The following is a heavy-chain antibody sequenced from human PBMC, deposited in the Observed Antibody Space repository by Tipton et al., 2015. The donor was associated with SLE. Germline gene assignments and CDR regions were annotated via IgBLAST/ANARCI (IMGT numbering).Heavy chain of an antibody. CDR3: AREFGLRWPPGHFDY. D-gene: IGHD5-24*01. V-gene: IGHV3-30*19. Sequence: SLRLSCAASGFTFSSYGMHWVRQAPGKGLEWVAVISYDGTNKYYADSVKGRFTISRDNSKNTLYLQMNSLRAEDTAVYYCAREFGLRWPPGHFDYWGQGTLVTVSS. J-gene: IGHJ4*02. CDR1: GFTFSSYG. CDR2: ISYDGTNK.